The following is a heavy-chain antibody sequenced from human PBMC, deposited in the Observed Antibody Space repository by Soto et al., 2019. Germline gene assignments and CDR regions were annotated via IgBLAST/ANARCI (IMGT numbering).Heavy chain of an antibody. Sequence: QVQLQESGPGLVKPSETLSLTCTVSGGSITNYYCSWFRQPPGKGLEWIGYINYDGYSAYNLSLKRRVTLSMDASKTQFSLMLESVTATATAVYYCARLGFGPLHGLVDVWGPGTTVIVSS. V-gene: IGHV4-59*08. D-gene: IGHD3-10*01. CDR1: GGSITNYY. CDR3: ARLGFGPLHGLVDV. J-gene: IGHJ6*02. CDR2: INYDGYS.